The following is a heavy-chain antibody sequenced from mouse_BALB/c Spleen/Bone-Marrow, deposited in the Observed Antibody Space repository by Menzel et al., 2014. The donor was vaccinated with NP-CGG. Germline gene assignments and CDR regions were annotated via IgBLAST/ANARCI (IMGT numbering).Heavy chain of an antibody. CDR1: GFAFSSYD. CDR3: ARGYYYGSSFDH. D-gene: IGHD1-1*01. CDR2: ISSGGGSN. V-gene: IGHV5-12-1*01. J-gene: IGHJ2*01. Sequence: EVLLVESGADLVKPGGSLKLSCAASGFAFSSYDMSWVRQTPEKRLECVAYISSGGGSNYFPDTVKGRFAISRDNAKNTLYLQMSSLKSEDTAMYYCARGYYYGSSFDHWAQGTTLTVSS.